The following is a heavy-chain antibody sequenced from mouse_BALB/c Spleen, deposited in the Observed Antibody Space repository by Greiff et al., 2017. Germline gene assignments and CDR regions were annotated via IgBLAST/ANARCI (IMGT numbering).Heavy chain of an antibody. Sequence: EVQLQQSGAELVKPGASVKLSCTASGFNIKDTYMHWVKQRPEQGLEWIGRIDPANGNTKYDPKFPGKATITADTSSNTAYLQLSSLTSEDTAVYYCARDGYDGSFAYWGQGTLVTVSA. J-gene: IGHJ3*01. CDR3: ARDGYDGSFAY. D-gene: IGHD2-2*01. CDR2: IDPANGNT. V-gene: IGHV14-3*02. CDR1: GFNIKDTY.